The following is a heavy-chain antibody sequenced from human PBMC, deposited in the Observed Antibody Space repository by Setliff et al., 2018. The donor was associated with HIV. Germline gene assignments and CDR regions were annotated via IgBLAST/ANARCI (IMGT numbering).Heavy chain of an antibody. CDR1: GGSFSDYY. Sequence: SETLSLTCAVYGGSFSDYYWSWIRQHPGKGLEWIGYNYNSGGTYYNPSLKSRITMSIDTSKNQFSLKLNSVTAADTAVYFCARASRWGSIPFDYWGQGTLVTVSS. J-gene: IGHJ4*02. CDR3: ARASRWGSIPFDY. CDR2: NYNSGGT. V-gene: IGHV4-31*11. D-gene: IGHD2-21*01.